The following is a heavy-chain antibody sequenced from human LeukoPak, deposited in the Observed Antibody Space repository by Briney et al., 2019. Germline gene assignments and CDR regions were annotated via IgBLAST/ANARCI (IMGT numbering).Heavy chain of an antibody. CDR3: ARDLYGGFGEQDP. Sequence: ASVKVSCKASGYTFTGYYMHWVRQAPGQGLEWMGWINPNSGGTNYAQKFQGRVTMTRDTSISTAYIELSRLRSDDTAVYYCARDLYGGFGEQDPWGQGTLVTVSS. J-gene: IGHJ5*02. D-gene: IGHD3-10*01. V-gene: IGHV1-2*02. CDR2: INPNSGGT. CDR1: GYTFTGYY.